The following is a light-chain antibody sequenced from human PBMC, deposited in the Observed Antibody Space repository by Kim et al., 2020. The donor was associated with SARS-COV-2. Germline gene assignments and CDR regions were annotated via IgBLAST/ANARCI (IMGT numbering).Light chain of an antibody. CDR3: HQSYTYPRS. CDR2: GAS. CDR1: QGISNY. J-gene: IGKJ1*01. Sequence: ASGGDSVTIPCRASQGISNYLAWYQQNPGKAPKLLIYGASTLQSGVPSRFSGSGSGTEFTLTISSLQPEDFATYSCHQSYTYPRSFGQGTKVDIK. V-gene: IGKV1-9*01.